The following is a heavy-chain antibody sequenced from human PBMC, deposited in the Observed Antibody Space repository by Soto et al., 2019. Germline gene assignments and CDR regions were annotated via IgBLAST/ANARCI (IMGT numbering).Heavy chain of an antibody. Sequence: ASVKVSCKASGYTFTGYAMHWVRQAPGQRLEWMGWINAGNGNTKYSQKFQGRVTITRDTSASTAYMELSSLRSEDTAVYYCVKDSPIGSVFSGHDDIDSWGQGTPVTVSS. CDR2: INAGNGNT. CDR1: GYTFTGYA. J-gene: IGHJ4*02. V-gene: IGHV1-3*01. D-gene: IGHD5-12*01. CDR3: VKDSPIGSVFSGHDDIDS.